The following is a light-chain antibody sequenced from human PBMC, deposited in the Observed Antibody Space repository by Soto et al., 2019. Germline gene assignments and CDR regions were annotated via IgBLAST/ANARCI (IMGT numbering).Light chain of an antibody. V-gene: IGKV1-39*01. CDR3: QERYTTPLS. CDR2: AAS. Sequence: DTQMTQSPSSLSASVGDRVTITCRASESINTYLNWYQQKPGQAPNLLIYAASSLQSGVPSRFSGSGSGTHFTLTINNLQPEDFATYYCQERYTTPLSFGGGTKVEIK. CDR1: ESINTY. J-gene: IGKJ4*01.